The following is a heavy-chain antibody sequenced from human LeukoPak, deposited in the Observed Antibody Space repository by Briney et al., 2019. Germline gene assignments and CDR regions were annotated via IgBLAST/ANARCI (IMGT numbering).Heavy chain of an antibody. D-gene: IGHD3-10*01. J-gene: IGHJ4*02. CDR1: GGSISSYY. Sequence: SETLSLTCAVSGGSISSYYWSWIRQPAGKGLEWIGRIYTSGSTNYNPSLKSRATMSVDTSKNQFSLKLSSVTAADTAVYYCAGTYYYGSGSPFDYWGQGTLVTVSS. V-gene: IGHV4-4*07. CDR3: AGTYYYGSGSPFDY. CDR2: IYTSGST.